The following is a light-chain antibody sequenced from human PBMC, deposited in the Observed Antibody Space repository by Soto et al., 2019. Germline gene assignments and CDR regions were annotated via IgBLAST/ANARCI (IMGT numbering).Light chain of an antibody. CDR1: SSDVGGYNY. V-gene: IGLV2-14*01. J-gene: IGLJ1*01. CDR2: DVS. CDR3: CSYTSRTSLYV. Sequence: QSALTQPASVSGSPGQSITISCTGTSSDVGGYNYVSWYQQYPGKAPKLMIYDVSDRPSGVSNRFSGSKSGNTASLTISGLQAEDEADYYCCSYTSRTSLYVFGTGTKVTVL.